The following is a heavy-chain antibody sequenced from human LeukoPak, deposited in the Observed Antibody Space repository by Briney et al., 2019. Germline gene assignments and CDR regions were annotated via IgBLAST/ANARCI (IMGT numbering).Heavy chain of an antibody. D-gene: IGHD5-18*01. CDR2: ISSNGGST. J-gene: IGHJ4*02. Sequence: GGSLRLSCSASGFTFSSYAMHWVRQAPGKGLEYVSAISSNGGSTYYADSVKGRFTIFRDNSKNTLYLQMSSLRAEDTAVYYCVKDRGYSYGEGGYWGQGTLVTVSS. V-gene: IGHV3-64D*06. CDR3: VKDRGYSYGEGGY. CDR1: GFTFSSYA.